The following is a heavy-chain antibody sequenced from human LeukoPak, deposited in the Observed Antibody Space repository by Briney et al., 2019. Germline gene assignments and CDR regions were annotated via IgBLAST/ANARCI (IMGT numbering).Heavy chain of an antibody. V-gene: IGHV3-48*01. CDR1: GFTFSSYS. Sequence: GGSLRLSCAASGFTFSSYSMNWVRQAPGKGLEWVSYISSSSSTIYYADSVKGRLTISRDNAKNSLYLQMNSLRAEDTALYYCAKVGGGPSSWYDYWGQGTLVTVSS. CDR3: AKVGGGPSSWYDY. D-gene: IGHD6-13*01. J-gene: IGHJ4*02. CDR2: ISSSSSTI.